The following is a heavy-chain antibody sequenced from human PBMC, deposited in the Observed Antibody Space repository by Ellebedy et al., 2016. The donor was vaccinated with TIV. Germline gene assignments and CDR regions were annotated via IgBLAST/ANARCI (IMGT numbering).Heavy chain of an antibody. CDR1: GFTFSSYA. V-gene: IGHV3-23*01. CDR3: ARTSGGSGDYFDY. Sequence: GESLKISCAASGFTFSSYAMSWVRQAPGKGLEWVSAISGSGGSTYYADSVKGRFTISRDNSKNTLYLQMNSLRAEDTAVYYCARTSGGSGDYFDYWGQGTLVTVSS. D-gene: IGHD2-15*01. CDR2: ISGSGGST. J-gene: IGHJ4*02.